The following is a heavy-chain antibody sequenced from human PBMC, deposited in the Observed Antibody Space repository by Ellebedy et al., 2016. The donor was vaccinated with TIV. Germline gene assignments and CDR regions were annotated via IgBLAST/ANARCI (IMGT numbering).Heavy chain of an antibody. V-gene: IGHV3-21*04. Sequence: GESLKISCAASGFTFSSYTLNWVRQAPGKGLEWVSSISTSSSYIYYADSVKGRFTISRDNAKNSLYLQMNSLRVEDTALYYCAKDSGWEHEYWGQGTLVTISS. CDR1: GFTFSSYT. CDR3: AKDSGWEHEY. CDR2: ISTSSSYI. J-gene: IGHJ4*02. D-gene: IGHD3-10*01.